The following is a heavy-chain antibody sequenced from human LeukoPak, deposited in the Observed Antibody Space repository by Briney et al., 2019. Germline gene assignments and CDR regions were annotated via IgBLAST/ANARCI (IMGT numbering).Heavy chain of an antibody. D-gene: IGHD4-17*01. CDR3: ARTHYGDYDGSRYYYGMDV. J-gene: IGHJ6*02. CDR2: ISYDGSNK. Sequence: PGRSLRLSCAASGFTFSSYAMHWVRQAPGKGLEWVAVISYDGSNKYYADSVKGRFTISRDNSKNTLYLQMNSLRAEDTAVYYCARTHYGDYDGSRYYYGMDVWGQGTTVTVSS. V-gene: IGHV3-30-3*01. CDR1: GFTFSSYA.